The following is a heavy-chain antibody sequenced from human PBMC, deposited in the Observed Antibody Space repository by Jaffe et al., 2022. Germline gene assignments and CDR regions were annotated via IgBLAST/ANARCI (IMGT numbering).Heavy chain of an antibody. Sequence: EVQLVESGGALVQPGRSLRLSCETSGFNFDDYALTWLRQAPGKGLEWVGLIRSKHYGGATEYAASVKDRFTFSRDDSKSIAYLQMNTLRTEDTAVYYCATFGGAWNNFYYYMGVWGKGTTVIVSS. CDR2: IRSKHYGGAT. J-gene: IGHJ6*03. V-gene: IGHV3-49*03. D-gene: IGHD1-1*01. CDR1: GFNFDDYA. CDR3: ATFGGAWNNFYYYMGV.